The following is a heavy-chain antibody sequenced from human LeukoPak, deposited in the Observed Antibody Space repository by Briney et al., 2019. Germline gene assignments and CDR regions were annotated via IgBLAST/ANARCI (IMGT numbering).Heavy chain of an antibody. CDR3: ARDQSVGAPSDFYYGMDV. D-gene: IGHD1-26*01. V-gene: IGHV6-1*01. J-gene: IGHJ6*02. CDR1: GDSVSSNSAA. CDR2: TYYRSKWYN. Sequence: SQTLSLTCAISGDSVSSNSAAWNWIRQSPSRGLEWLGRTYYRSKWYNDYAVSVKSRITINPDTSKNQFSLQLNSVTPEDTAVYYCARDQSVGAPSDFYYGMDVWGQGTTVTVSS.